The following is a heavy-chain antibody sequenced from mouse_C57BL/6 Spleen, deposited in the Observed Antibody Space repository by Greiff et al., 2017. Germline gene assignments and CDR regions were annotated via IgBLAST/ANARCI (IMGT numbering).Heavy chain of an antibody. CDR2: IDPNSGGT. V-gene: IGHV1-62-3*01. Sequence: QVQLQQPGAELVKPGASVKLSCTASGYTFTSYWMHWVKQRPGRGLEWIGRIDPNSGGTKYNEKFKSKATLTVDKPSSTAYLQLRSLTSEDSAVYYDARGDYDVDEEDYYAMDYWGQGTSVTVSS. CDR1: GYTFTSYW. J-gene: IGHJ4*01. D-gene: IGHD2-3*01. CDR3: ARGDYDVDEEDYYAMDY.